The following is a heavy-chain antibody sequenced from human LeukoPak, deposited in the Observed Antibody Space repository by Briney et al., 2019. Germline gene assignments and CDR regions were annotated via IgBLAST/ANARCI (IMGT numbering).Heavy chain of an antibody. V-gene: IGHV1-46*01. CDR3: ARAPPSRRPTVTALSYNWFDP. CDR1: GYTFTGYY. Sequence: GASVKVSCKASGYTFTGYYVHWVRQAPGQGLEWMGIINPNGGSTSYAQKFQGRVTMTRDTSTSTVYMELSSLRSEDTAVYYCARAPPSRRPTVTALSYNWFDPWGQGTLVTVSS. D-gene: IGHD4-17*01. J-gene: IGHJ5*02. CDR2: INPNGGST.